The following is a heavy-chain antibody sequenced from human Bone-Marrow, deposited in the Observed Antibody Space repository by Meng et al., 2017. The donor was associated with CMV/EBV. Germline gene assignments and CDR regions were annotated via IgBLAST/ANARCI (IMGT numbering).Heavy chain of an antibody. Sequence: ASVKVSCKASGGTFSSYAISWVRQAPGQGLEWMGWISAYNGNTNYAQKLQGRVTMTTDTYTSTADMELRSLRSDDTAVYYCGRDNLVVIVGIAALTRGDYYYYGMDVWGQGNTVTVAS. CDR1: GGTFSSYA. CDR3: GRDNLVVIVGIAALTRGDYYYYGMDV. CDR2: ISAYNGNT. V-gene: IGHV1-18*01. J-gene: IGHJ6*02. D-gene: IGHD6-6*01.